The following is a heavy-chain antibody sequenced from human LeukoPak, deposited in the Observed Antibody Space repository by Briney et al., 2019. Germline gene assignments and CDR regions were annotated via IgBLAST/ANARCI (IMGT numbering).Heavy chain of an antibody. D-gene: IGHD5-24*01. V-gene: IGHV1-2*06. CDR3: ARGQDGYTFL. CDR2: INPNSGGT. J-gene: IGHJ4*02. Sequence: GASVKVSCKASGYTFSTYPMNWVRQAPGQGLEWMGRINPNSGGTNYAQKFQGRVTMTRDTTISTAYMELSRLRSDDTAVYYCARGQDGYTFLWGQGTLVTVSS. CDR1: GYTFSTYP.